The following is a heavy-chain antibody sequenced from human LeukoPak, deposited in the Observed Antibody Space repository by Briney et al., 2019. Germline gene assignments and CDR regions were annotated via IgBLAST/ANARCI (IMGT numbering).Heavy chain of an antibody. D-gene: IGHD4-17*01. V-gene: IGHV1-69*04. Sequence: ASVKVSCKASGGTFSSYAISWVRQAPGQGLEWMGRIIPTLGIANYAQKFQGRVTITADKSTSTAYMELSSLRSEDTAVYYCARDYDGDYSFDYWGQGTLVTVSS. CDR1: GGTFSSYA. CDR3: ARDYDGDYSFDY. CDR2: IIPTLGIA. J-gene: IGHJ4*02.